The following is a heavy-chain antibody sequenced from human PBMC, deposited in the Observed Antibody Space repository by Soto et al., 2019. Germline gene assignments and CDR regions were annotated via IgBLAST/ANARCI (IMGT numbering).Heavy chain of an antibody. J-gene: IGHJ5*02. D-gene: IGHD3-16*01. CDR1: GGSISSYY. Sequence: SETLSLTCTVSGGSISSYYWSWIRQPPGKGLENIGYIYYSDSTNYNPSFKSRVTISVDTSKNQFSLKLSSVTAADTAVYYCARVGGINWFDPWGQGTLVTVSS. V-gene: IGHV4-59*12. CDR2: IYYSDST. CDR3: ARVGGINWFDP.